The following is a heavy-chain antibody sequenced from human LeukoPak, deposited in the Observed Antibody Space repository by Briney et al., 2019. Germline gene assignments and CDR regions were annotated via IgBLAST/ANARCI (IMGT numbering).Heavy chain of an antibody. CDR3: TKGDGGWYPIDY. CDR2: INDNGLNT. D-gene: IGHD6-19*01. CDR1: GFTFTNYG. Sequence: PGGSLRLPCAASGFTFTNYGMSWVRQAPAKGLEWVSTINDNGLNTHYADSVKGRFTISRDDSKDTLHLQMNSLRADDTALYYCTKGDGGWYPIDYWGQGNVVIVSS. J-gene: IGHJ4*02. V-gene: IGHV3-23*01.